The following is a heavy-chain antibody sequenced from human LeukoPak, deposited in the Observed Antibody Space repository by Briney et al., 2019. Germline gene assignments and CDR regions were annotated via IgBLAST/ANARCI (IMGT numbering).Heavy chain of an antibody. V-gene: IGHV4-38-2*01. J-gene: IGHJ4*02. D-gene: IGHD2-2*02. CDR1: GYSISSGYY. CDR2: IYHSGST. CDR3: VRVRKLVVPAAIDY. Sequence: SETLSLTCAVSGYSISSGYYGGWIRQPPGKGVEWIGSIYHSGSTYYNPSVKSRVTISVDTSKNQFSLKLSSVTAADTAVYYCVRVRKLVVPAAIDYWGQGTLVTVSS.